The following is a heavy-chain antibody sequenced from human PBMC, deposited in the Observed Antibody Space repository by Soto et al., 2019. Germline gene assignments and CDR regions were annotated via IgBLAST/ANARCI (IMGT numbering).Heavy chain of an antibody. V-gene: IGHV4-59*08. J-gene: IGHJ6*02. CDR1: GGSLSSYY. Sequence: SETLSLTCTVSGGSLSSYYWSWIRQPPGKGLEWIGYIYYSGNTNYNPSLKSRVTISVDASKNQFSLKLSSVTAADTAVYYCARTAAAGKNYYGMDVWGQGTTVTVSS. CDR2: IYYSGNT. D-gene: IGHD6-13*01. CDR3: ARTAAAGKNYYGMDV.